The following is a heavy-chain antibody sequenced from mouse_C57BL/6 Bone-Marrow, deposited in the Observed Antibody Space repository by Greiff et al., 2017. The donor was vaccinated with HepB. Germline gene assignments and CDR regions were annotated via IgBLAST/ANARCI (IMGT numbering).Heavy chain of an antibody. CDR3: RERYYGSIYYFDY. D-gene: IGHD1-1*01. CDR2: YPGSGNTY. V-gene: IGHV1-83*01. Sequence: VQLQQSGPELVKPGASVKMSCKASGYTFTDYYMHWVKQKPGKGLEWIGEIYPGSGNTYYNEKFKGKATLTADTSSSTAYMQLSSLTSEDSAVYFCARERYYGSIYYFDYWGQGTTLTVSS. CDR1: YTFTDYYM. J-gene: IGHJ2*01.